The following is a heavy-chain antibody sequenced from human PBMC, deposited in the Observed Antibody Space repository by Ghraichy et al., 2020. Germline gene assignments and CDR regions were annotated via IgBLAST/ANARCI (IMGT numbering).Heavy chain of an antibody. D-gene: IGHD2-2*01. Sequence: GGSLRLSCGASGFTFSSYWMYWVRQVPGKGLVWVARINSDGSTTTYADSVKGRFTIARDNAKNTLYLQMSGLRGDDTAVYYCARAGADQLLDYWGQGTLATVSS. CDR3: ARAGADQLLDY. CDR1: GFTFSSYW. CDR2: INSDGSTT. J-gene: IGHJ4*02. V-gene: IGHV3-74*03.